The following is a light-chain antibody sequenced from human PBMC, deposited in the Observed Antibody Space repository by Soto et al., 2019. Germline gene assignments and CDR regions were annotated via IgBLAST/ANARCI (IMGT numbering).Light chain of an antibody. CDR2: LGS. V-gene: IGKV2-28*01. Sequence: DIVMTQSPYSLAVSLGDRATINCKSSQTFLYSSNNRNFLHWYLQKPGQSPQLLIYLGSNRASGVPDRISGSGSGTDFTLKISRVEAEDVGVYYCMKALQTPFTCGPGNTGAIK. CDR3: MKALQTPFT. J-gene: IGKJ3*01. CDR1: QTFLYSSNNRNF.